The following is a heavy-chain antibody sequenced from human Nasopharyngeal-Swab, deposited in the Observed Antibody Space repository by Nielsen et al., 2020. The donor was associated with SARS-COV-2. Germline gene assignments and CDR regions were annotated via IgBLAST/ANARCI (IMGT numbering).Heavy chain of an antibody. V-gene: IGHV5-51*01. J-gene: IGHJ4*02. CDR2: IYPGDSDT. Sequence: GESLKISCKGSGYSFTSYWIGWVRQMPGKGLEWMAIIYPGDSDTRCSPSFQGQVTISADKSISTAYLEWSSLKASDTAMYYCARHGGSSWLHFEYWGQGTLVTVSS. CDR1: GYSFTSYW. CDR3: ARHGGSSWLHFEY. D-gene: IGHD6-13*01.